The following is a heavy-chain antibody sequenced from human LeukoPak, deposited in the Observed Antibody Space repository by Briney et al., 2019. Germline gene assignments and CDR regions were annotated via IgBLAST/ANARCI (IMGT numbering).Heavy chain of an antibody. V-gene: IGHV4-39*07. D-gene: IGHD1-26*01. CDR2: IYYSGST. J-gene: IGHJ5*02. CDR3: ARDIVGATPWGNWFDP. Sequence: SETLSLTCTVSGGYISSSSYYWGWTRQPPGNGLEWIGSIYYSGSTYYNPSLKSRVTISVDTSKNQFSLKLSSVTAADTAVYYCARDIVGATPWGNWFDPWGQGTLVTVSS. CDR1: GGYISSSSYY.